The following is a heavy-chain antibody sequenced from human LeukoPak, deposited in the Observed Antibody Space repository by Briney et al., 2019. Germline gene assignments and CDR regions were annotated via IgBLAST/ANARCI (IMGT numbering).Heavy chain of an antibody. V-gene: IGHV5-51*01. Sequence: GGALEISWQASGYQFTDSWIAWVRQMPGKGLEGMGIIFPADSDTRYSPSFQGQVTISADKSISTAYLQWSSLRASDTAMYYCARFDSSYFDYWGQGTLVTVSS. J-gene: IGHJ4*02. CDR1: GYQFTDSW. CDR3: ARFDSSYFDY. D-gene: IGHD6-6*01. CDR2: IFPADSDT.